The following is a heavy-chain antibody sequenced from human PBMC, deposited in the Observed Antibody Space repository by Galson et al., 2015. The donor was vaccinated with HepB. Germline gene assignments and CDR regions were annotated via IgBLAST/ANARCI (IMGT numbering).Heavy chain of an antibody. D-gene: IGHD3-3*01. J-gene: IGHJ4*02. Sequence: SLRLSCAASGFTFSNAWMNWVRQAPGEGLEWVGRIKSKTDGGTTDYAAPVKGRFTISRDDSKNTLYLQMNSLKTEDTAVYYCTTDIYYDFWSGYYREGGIDYWGQGTLVTVSS. CDR2: IKSKTDGGTT. V-gene: IGHV3-15*07. CDR1: GFTFSNAW. CDR3: TTDIYYDFWSGYYREGGIDY.